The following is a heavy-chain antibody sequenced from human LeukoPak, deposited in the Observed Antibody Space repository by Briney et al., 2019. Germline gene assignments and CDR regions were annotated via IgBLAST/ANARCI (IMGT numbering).Heavy chain of an antibody. V-gene: IGHV3-23*01. Sequence: PGRSLRLSCAASGFTFSSYGMHWVRQASGKGLEWVSAISGSGGSTYYADSVKGRFTISRDNSKNTLYLQMKSLRAEDTAVYYCAKGGGYEAQYYYYYLDVWGKGTTVTISS. D-gene: IGHD5-12*01. CDR1: GFTFSSYG. CDR3: AKGGGYEAQYYYYYLDV. J-gene: IGHJ6*03. CDR2: ISGSGGST.